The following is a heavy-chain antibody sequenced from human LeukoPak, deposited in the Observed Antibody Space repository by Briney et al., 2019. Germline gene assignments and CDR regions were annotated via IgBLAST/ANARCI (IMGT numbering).Heavy chain of an antibody. V-gene: IGHV1-2*02. CDR2: INPNSGGT. J-gene: IGHJ4*02. Sequence: ASVKVSCKASGYPFNNYDINWVRQAPGQGLEWMGWINPNSGGTNYAQKFQGRVTMTRDTSISTSYMELAVYYCARAWLRLNPYFDYWGQGTLVTVSS. CDR3: PYFDY. D-gene: IGHD5-12*01. CDR1: GYPFNNYD.